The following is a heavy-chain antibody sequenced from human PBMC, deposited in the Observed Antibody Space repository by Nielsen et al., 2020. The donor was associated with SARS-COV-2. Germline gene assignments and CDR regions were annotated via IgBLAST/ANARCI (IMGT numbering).Heavy chain of an antibody. Sequence: LRLSCSVSGGSITSADYHWSWIRQPPGKGLEWIAYISYSGITYYNPSLKSRVLITIDTSKNHFSLNLRYVTAADTAVYFCARVFHGPRGAMDVWGQGTTVTVSS. D-gene: IGHD3-10*01. J-gene: IGHJ6*02. CDR1: GGSITSADYH. CDR2: ISYSGIT. V-gene: IGHV4-30-4*01. CDR3: ARVFHGPRGAMDV.